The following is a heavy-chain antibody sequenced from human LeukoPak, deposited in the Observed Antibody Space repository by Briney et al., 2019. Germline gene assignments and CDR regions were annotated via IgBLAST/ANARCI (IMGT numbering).Heavy chain of an antibody. J-gene: IGHJ6*03. CDR2: IIPIFGTA. CDR1: GGTFSRYA. V-gene: IGHV1-69*06. CDR3: ARGPEGYYYYYYMDV. Sequence: SVKVSCKASGGTFSRYAISWVRQAPGRGLEWMGGIIPIFGTANYAQKFQGRVTITADKSTSTAYMELGSLRSEDTAVYYCARGPEGYYYYYYMDVWGKGTTVTVSS.